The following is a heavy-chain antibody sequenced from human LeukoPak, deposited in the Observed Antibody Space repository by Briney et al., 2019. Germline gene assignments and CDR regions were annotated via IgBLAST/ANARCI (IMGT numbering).Heavy chain of an antibody. V-gene: IGHV4-61*01. J-gene: IGHJ4*02. Sequence: SQTLSLTCTVSGGSLSSAHGWSWIRQPPGKGLEWIGYSQNSGCTNCNPSLKSRVTISVDTSKNQFSLKLSSVTAADTAVYYCARDYSGSLDYWGQGTLVTVSS. CDR2: SQNSGCT. CDR1: GGSLSSAHG. CDR3: ARDYSGSLDY. D-gene: IGHD3-10*01.